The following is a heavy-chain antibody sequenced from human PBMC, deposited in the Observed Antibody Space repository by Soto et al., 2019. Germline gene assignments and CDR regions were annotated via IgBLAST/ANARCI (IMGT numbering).Heavy chain of an antibody. D-gene: IGHD3-10*01. CDR3: ARNMVRGAYYYYGMDV. Sequence: ETLSLTCAVYGGSFSGYYWSWIRQPPGKGLEWIGEINHSGSTNYNPSLKSRVTISVDTSKNQFSLKLSSVTAADTAVYYCARNMVRGAYYYYGMDVWGQGTTVTVSS. V-gene: IGHV4-34*01. J-gene: IGHJ6*02. CDR1: GGSFSGYY. CDR2: INHSGST.